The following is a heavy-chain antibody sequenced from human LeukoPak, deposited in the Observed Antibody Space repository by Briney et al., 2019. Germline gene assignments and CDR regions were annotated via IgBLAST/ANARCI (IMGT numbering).Heavy chain of an antibody. Sequence: SETLSLTCTVSGGSISSYYWGWIRQPPGKGLEWIGSIYYSGSTYYNPSLKSRVTISVDTSKNQFSLKLSSVTAADTAVYYCARRYGWLSLDYWGQGTLVTVSS. CDR3: ARRYGWLSLDY. J-gene: IGHJ4*02. CDR1: GGSISSYY. CDR2: IYYSGST. D-gene: IGHD5-12*01. V-gene: IGHV4-39*01.